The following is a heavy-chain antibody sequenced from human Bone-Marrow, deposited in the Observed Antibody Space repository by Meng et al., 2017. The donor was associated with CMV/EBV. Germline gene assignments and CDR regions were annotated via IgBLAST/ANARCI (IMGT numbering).Heavy chain of an antibody. Sequence: ASVKVSCKASGYTFTSYYMHWVRQAPGQGLEWMGIINPSGGSTSYAQKFQGRVTMTRDTSTSTVYMELSSLRSEDTAVYYCARDLTRGRLSHYYYGMDVWGQRTTVTFSS. CDR1: GYTFTSYY. CDR3: ARDLTRGRLSHYYYGMDV. V-gene: IGHV1-46*01. D-gene: IGHD3-16*02. J-gene: IGHJ6*02. CDR2: INPSGGST.